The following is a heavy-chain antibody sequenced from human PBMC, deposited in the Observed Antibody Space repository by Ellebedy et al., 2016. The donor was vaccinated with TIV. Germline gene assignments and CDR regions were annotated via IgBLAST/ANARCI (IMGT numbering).Heavy chain of an antibody. Sequence: GESLKISCAASGCIVSSNYTSWVRQAPGKGLEWVSIIYSGGKTYHADSLKGRFNISRDISKNTLYLQMNSLRAEDTAMYYCARMSVQGVIITHAFDIWGQGTMVTVSS. D-gene: IGHD3-10*01. CDR2: IYSGGKT. CDR1: GCIVSSNY. V-gene: IGHV3-66*01. J-gene: IGHJ3*02. CDR3: ARMSVQGVIITHAFDI.